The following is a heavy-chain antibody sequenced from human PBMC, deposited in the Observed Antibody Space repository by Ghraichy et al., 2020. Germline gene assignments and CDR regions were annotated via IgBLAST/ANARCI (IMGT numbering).Heavy chain of an antibody. CDR2: IYHSGTT. D-gene: IGHD3-10*01. CDR1: GYSISSGYY. CDR3: ARDAGGYWYFDL. J-gene: IGHJ2*01. V-gene: IGHV4-38-2*02. Sequence: SETLSLTCAVSGYSISSGYYWGWIRQPPGKGLEWIGNIYHSGTTYYNPSLKSRVTISVDTSKNQFSLKMSSVTAADTAVYYCARDAGGYWYFDLWGRGTLVTVSS.